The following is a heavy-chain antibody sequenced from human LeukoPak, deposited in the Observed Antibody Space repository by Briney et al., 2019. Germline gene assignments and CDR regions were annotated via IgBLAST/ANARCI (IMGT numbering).Heavy chain of an antibody. Sequence: SGPALVKPTQTLTLTCTFSGFSLSTSGMCVSWIRQPPGKALEWLALIDWDDDKYSSTSLKTRLTISKDTSKNQVVLTMTNMDPVDTATYYCAQVPYSSSWYSFDYWGQGTLVTVSS. J-gene: IGHJ4*02. D-gene: IGHD6-13*01. V-gene: IGHV2-70*01. CDR2: IDWDDDK. CDR1: GFSLSTSGMC. CDR3: AQVPYSSSWYSFDY.